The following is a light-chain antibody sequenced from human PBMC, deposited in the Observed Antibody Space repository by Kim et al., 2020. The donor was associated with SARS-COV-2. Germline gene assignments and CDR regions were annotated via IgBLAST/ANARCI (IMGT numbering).Light chain of an antibody. CDR1: GSDVGGYNY. CDR3: SSYAGTNNVV. V-gene: IGLV2-8*01. CDR2: EVS. Sequence: GQTATFACTGTGSDVGGYNYFSWDQQHPGKAPKLIISEVSKRPSGVPDRFSGSKSGNTASLTVSGLQAEDEADYYCSSYAGTNNVVFGGGTQLTVL. J-gene: IGLJ2*01.